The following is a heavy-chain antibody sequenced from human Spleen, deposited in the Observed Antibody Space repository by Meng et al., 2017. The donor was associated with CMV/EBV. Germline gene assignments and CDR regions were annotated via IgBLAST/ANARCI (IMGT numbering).Heavy chain of an antibody. CDR1: GFTFSNAW. V-gene: IGHV3-15*01. Sequence: GESLKISCAASGFTFSNAWMSWVRQAPGKGLEWVGRIKSKTDGGTTDYAAPVKGRFTISRDDSKNTLYLQMNSLRAEDTAVYYCAKDLSGSYFDPWGQGTLVTAPQ. J-gene: IGHJ5*02. CDR3: AKDLSGSYFDP. D-gene: IGHD1-26*01. CDR2: IKSKTDGGTT.